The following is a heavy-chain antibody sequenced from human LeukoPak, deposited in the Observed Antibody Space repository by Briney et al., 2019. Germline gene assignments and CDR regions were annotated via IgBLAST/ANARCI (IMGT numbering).Heavy chain of an antibody. J-gene: IGHJ6*02. CDR3: ARFTLGIDYYYYYGMDV. Sequence: PSETLSLTCTVSGGSISSSSYYWGWIRQPPGKGLEWIGSIYYSGSTYYNPSLKSRVTISVDTSKNQFSLKLSSVTAADTAVYYCARFTLGIDYYYYYGMDVWGQGTTVTVSS. CDR2: IYYSGST. D-gene: IGHD7-27*01. V-gene: IGHV4-39*07. CDR1: GGSISSSSYY.